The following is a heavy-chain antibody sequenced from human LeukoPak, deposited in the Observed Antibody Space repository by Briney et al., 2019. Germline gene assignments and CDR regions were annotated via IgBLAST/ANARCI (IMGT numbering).Heavy chain of an antibody. V-gene: IGHV3-11*01. CDR2: IGGSDTIV. D-gene: IGHD1-7*01. J-gene: IGHJ4*02. CDR3: ARELVAGTFDH. CDR1: AFNVNDYY. Sequence: PGGSLSLSCGASAFNVNDYYMSWVRQAPGKGLEWILDIGGSDTIVAYAGSVEGRFTISRDIAKNSLFLQMNSLRADDTAAYYCARELVAGTFDHWGQGILVTVSS.